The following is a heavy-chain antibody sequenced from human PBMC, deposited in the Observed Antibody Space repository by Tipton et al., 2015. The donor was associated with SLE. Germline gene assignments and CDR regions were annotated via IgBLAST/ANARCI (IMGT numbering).Heavy chain of an antibody. Sequence: SGFTFSSYGMHWVRQAPGKGLEWVAFIRYDGSNKYYADSVKGRFTISRDNSKNTLYLQMNSLRAEDTAVYYCAKDLRELTPFDYWGQGTLVTVSS. V-gene: IGHV3-30*02. CDR2: IRYDGSNK. J-gene: IGHJ4*02. D-gene: IGHD5/OR15-5a*01. CDR1: GFTFSSYG. CDR3: AKDLRELTPFDY.